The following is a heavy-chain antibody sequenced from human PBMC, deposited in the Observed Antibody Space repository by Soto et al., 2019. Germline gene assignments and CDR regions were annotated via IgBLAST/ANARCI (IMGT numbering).Heavy chain of an antibody. D-gene: IGHD1-20*01. CDR2: IYYSGST. Sequence: SETLSLTCTVSGGSISSYYWSWIRQPPGKGLEWIGYIYYSGSTNYNPSLKSRVTISVDTSKNQFSLKLSSVTASDTAVYYCARDSITRPFDIWGQGTMVTVSS. J-gene: IGHJ3*02. V-gene: IGHV4-59*01. CDR1: GGSISSYY. CDR3: ARDSITRPFDI.